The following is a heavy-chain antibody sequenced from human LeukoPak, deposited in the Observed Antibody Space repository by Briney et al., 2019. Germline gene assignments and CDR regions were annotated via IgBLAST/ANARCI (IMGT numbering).Heavy chain of an antibody. D-gene: IGHD1-7*01. Sequence: GASVKVSCKASGGTFSTYAINWVRQAPGQGLEWMGGIIPIFDTSNYAQKFQDRVTIIADESTSTAYMELSSLRSEDTAVYYCATGPLEYDWNYDSYFYYYMDVWGKGTMVTVSS. CDR1: GGTFSTYA. CDR2: IIPIFDTS. CDR3: ATGPLEYDWNYDSYFYYYMDV. V-gene: IGHV1-69*13. J-gene: IGHJ6*03.